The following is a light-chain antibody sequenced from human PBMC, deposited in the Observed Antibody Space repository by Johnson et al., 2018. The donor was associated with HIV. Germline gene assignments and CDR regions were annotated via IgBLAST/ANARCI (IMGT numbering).Light chain of an antibody. J-gene: IGLJ1*01. Sequence: QLVLTQPPSVSAAPGQKVTISCSGSSSNIGNNYVSWYQQLPGTAPKLLIYENNKRPSGIPDRFSGYKSGKSATLGITGLQTGDAAGYHCGTCDSRLSAGVFGTGTKVTGL. CDR3: GTCDSRLSAGV. CDR1: SSNIGNNY. CDR2: ENN. V-gene: IGLV1-51*02.